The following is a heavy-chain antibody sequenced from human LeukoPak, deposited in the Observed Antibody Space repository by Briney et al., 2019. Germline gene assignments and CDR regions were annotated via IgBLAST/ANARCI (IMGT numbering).Heavy chain of an antibody. V-gene: IGHV4-39*07. CDR1: GGSISNKY. D-gene: IGHD6-13*01. CDR2: IYYSGST. J-gene: IGHJ4*02. CDR3: AREGVGIAAAGTVNY. Sequence: SETLSLTCTVSGGSISNKYWGWIRQPPGKGLEWIGSIYYSGSTYYNPSLKSRATISVDTSKNQFSLKLSSVTAADTAVYYCAREGVGIAAAGTVNYWGQGTLVTVSS.